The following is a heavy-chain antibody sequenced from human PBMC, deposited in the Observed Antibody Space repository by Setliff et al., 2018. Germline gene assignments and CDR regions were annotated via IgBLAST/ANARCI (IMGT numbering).Heavy chain of an antibody. D-gene: IGHD3-10*01. CDR3: ARVRITPYCMDV. J-gene: IGHJ6*03. CDR2: VYTTGST. CDR1: GGSMGSYY. V-gene: IGHV4-4*07. Sequence: PSETLSLTCTVSGGSMGSYYWTWIRQSAGKGLEWIGRVYTTGSTAFNPSLNSRVTMSLDKSKNQFSLKLYSVTAADTAVYFCARVRITPYCMDVWGKGTTVTVSS.